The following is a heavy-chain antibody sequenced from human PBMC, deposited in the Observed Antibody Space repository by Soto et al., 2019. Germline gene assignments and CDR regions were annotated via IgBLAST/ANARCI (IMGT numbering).Heavy chain of an antibody. CDR1: GGTFNRYA. D-gene: IGHD4-17*01. CDR2: IIAMFRSR. Sequence: GASVKVSCKASGGTFNRYALNWVRQAPGQGLEWMGGIIAMFRSRNYAHKFQGRVSITADESTNKAYMEMSGLTSDDTAVYYCAREGGPNYGLGRGHPFDTWGQGTLVTVSS. V-gene: IGHV1-69*13. CDR3: AREGGPNYGLGRGHPFDT. J-gene: IGHJ5*02.